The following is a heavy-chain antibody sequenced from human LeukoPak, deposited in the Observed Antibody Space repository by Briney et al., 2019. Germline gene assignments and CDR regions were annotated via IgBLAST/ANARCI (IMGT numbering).Heavy chain of an antibody. Sequence: SETLSLTCAVYGGSLSGYYWSWIRQPPGKGLEWIGEIDHSGSTHYNPSLKSRVTISVDTSKNQFSLKLSSVTAAATAVYYCARGTYYYGSGSSNWGQGTLVTVSS. D-gene: IGHD3-10*01. J-gene: IGHJ4*02. V-gene: IGHV4-34*01. CDR2: IDHSGST. CDR1: GGSLSGYY. CDR3: ARGTYYYGSGSSN.